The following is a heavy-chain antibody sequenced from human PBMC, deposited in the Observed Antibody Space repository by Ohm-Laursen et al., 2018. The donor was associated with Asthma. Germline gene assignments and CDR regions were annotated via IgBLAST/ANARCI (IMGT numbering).Heavy chain of an antibody. J-gene: IGHJ6*02. Sequence: GSLRLSCSASGFTFRSFAMSWVRQVTGEGLEWVSQITNAGATYYEGSVRGRFTISRDNAKNSVSLQMNSLTAGDTAVYYCVRGRWRGGTASSTYRGLDVWGQGTTVTVSS. V-gene: IGHV3-13*01. CDR1: GFTFRSFA. CDR2: ITNAGAT. CDR3: VRGRWRGGTASSTYRGLDV. D-gene: IGHD3-3*01.